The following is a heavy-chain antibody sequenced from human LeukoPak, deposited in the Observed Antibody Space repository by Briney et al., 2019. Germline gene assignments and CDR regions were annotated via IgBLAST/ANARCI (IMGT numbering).Heavy chain of an antibody. CDR2: ISSNGAST. Sequence: GGSLRLSCAASGFIFSNYAMHWVRQAPGKGLEYVSAISSNGASTYYGESVKGRFTISRDNSKSTLYLQMGSLRAEDMAVYYCAREGRVPRILDYWGQGTLVTVSS. V-gene: IGHV3-64*02. CDR3: AREGRVPRILDY. J-gene: IGHJ4*02. D-gene: IGHD1-1*01. CDR1: GFIFSNYA.